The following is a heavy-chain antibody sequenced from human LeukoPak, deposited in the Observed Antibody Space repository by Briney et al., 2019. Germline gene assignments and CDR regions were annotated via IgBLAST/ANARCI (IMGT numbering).Heavy chain of an antibody. Sequence: ASVKVSCKASGYTFTSYYMHWVRQAPGQGLEWMGIINPSGGSTSYAQKFQGRVTMTRDTSTSTVYMELSSLRSEDTAVYYCARDYSITMIVVGLDIWGQGTMVTVSS. J-gene: IGHJ3*02. CDR1: GYTFTSYY. V-gene: IGHV1-46*01. CDR2: INPSGGST. CDR3: ARDYSITMIVVGLDI. D-gene: IGHD3-22*01.